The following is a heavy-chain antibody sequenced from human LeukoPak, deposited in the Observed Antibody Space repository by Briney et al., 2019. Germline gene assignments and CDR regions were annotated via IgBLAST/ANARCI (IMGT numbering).Heavy chain of an antibody. D-gene: IGHD6-13*01. CDR1: GFTFSSYW. Sequence: GGSLRLSCAASGFTFSSYWMSWVRQAPGKGLEWVSYISSSRSIIYYADSVKGRFTISRDNAKNSLYLQMNSLRADDTAVYYCASGIVAPYYFDFWGQGSLVTVSS. J-gene: IGHJ4*02. CDR3: ASGIVAPYYFDF. V-gene: IGHV3-48*01. CDR2: ISSSRSII.